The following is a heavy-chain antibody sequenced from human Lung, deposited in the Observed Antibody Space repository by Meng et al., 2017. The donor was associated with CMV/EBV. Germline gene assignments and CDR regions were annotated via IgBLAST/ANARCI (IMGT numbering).Heavy chain of an antibody. CDR3: ARSVGCSSTYCYTYTSSWYPDD. J-gene: IGHJ4*02. D-gene: IGHD6-13*01. Sequence: LRLSXTVSGGSINSVGYYWTWIRQRPGKGLEWIGYIYYSGGTNYNPSLQSRVTISVDTSKNQFSLKLSSVTAADTAMYYCARSVGCSSTYCYTYTSSWYPDDWGQGHLVNVSS. CDR2: IYYSGGT. CDR1: GGSINSVGYY. V-gene: IGHV4-31*03.